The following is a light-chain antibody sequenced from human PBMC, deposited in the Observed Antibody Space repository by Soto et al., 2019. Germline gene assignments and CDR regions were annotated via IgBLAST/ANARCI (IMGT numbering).Light chain of an antibody. CDR1: QSLLHSNGYNY. V-gene: IGKV2-28*01. CDR3: IQALQTPPT. CDR2: LGS. J-gene: IGKJ1*01. Sequence: DIVMTQSPLSLPVTPGEPASISCRSSQSLLHSNGYNYLDWYLQKPGQSPQLLIYLGSNRASGVPDRFSGSGSGTDFTLKISRVEAEDVGVYYCIQALQTPPTFCQGTKVEIK.